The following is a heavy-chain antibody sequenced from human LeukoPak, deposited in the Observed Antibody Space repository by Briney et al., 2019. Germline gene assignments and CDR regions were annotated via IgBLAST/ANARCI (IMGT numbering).Heavy chain of an antibody. CDR3: ARGLTYVVRGVISYYYGMDV. CDR1: GGSISSSNW. V-gene: IGHV4-4*02. J-gene: IGHJ6*04. CDR2: IYHSGST. D-gene: IGHD3-10*01. Sequence: PSGTLSLTCAVSGGSISSSNWWSWVRQPPGKGLEWIGEIYHSGSTNYNPSLKSRVTISVDKSKNQFSLKLSSVTAADTAVYYCARGLTYVVRGVISYYYGMDVWGKGTTVTVSS.